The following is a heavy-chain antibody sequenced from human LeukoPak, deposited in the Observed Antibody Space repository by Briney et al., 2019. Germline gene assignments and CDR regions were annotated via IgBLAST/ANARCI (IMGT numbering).Heavy chain of an antibody. J-gene: IGHJ4*02. D-gene: IGHD2-2*03. CDR2: IYYSGST. V-gene: IGHV4-31*03. CDR1: GGSISSGGYY. CDR3: ARVVIDGYYSFDY. Sequence: SETLSLTCTVSGGSISSGGYYWSWIRQHPGKGLEWIGYIYYSGSTYYNPSLKSRVTISVDTSKNQFSLKLSSVTAADTAVYYCARVVIDGYYSFDYWGQGTLVTVSS.